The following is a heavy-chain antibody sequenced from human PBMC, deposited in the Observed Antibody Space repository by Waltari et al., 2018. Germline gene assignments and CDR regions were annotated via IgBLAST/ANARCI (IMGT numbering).Heavy chain of an antibody. CDR3: ARLLGETTGWFDP. J-gene: IGHJ5*02. CDR1: GFTFRSHA. CDR2: ISSNGGST. Sequence: EVQLVESGGGLVQPGGSLRLSCAASGFTFRSHAMFWVRQAPGKGLEYVSGISSNGGSTYYASSVKARFTISRDNSKNTLYLQMGSLRPEDTAVYYCARLLGETTGWFDPWGQGTLVTISS. V-gene: IGHV3-64*01. D-gene: IGHD3-16*01.